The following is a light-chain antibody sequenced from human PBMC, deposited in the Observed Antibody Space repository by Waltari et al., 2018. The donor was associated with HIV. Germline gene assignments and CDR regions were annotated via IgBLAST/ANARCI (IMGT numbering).Light chain of an antibody. Sequence: DIRLTQSPSTLSASAGDRVAITCRAGQNVGAFLAWYQQKPGKPPKLLIFQASILEGGVPSRFSGSVSGSDFTLTINGLQSDDFATYSCHQYASFSGTFGQGTKVEL. CDR2: QAS. CDR1: QNVGAF. J-gene: IGKJ2*01. V-gene: IGKV1-5*03. CDR3: HQYASFSGT.